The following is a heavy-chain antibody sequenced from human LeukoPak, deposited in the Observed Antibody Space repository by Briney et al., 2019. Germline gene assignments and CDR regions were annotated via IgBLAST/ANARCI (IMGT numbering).Heavy chain of an antibody. Sequence: SVKVACQASGCTSSSYAISWVGQAPGQGLEWMGGIIPIFGTANYARKFQGRVTITTDESTSTAYMELSSLRSEDTAVYYCARNPMVRGVIISHYYYYMDVWGKGTTVTVSS. J-gene: IGHJ6*03. CDR2: IIPIFGTA. CDR3: ARNPMVRGVIISHYYYYMDV. V-gene: IGHV1-69*05. D-gene: IGHD3-10*01. CDR1: GCTSSSYA.